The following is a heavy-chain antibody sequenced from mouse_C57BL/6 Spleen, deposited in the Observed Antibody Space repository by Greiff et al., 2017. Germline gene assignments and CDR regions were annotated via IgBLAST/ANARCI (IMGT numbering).Heavy chain of an antibody. D-gene: IGHD3-3*01. CDR3: ASGGNAAEGDGFGG. V-gene: IGHV1-69*02. CDR2: IDPYNGDT. J-gene: IGHJ2*01. CDR1: GYTFTSYW. Sequence: QVQLQQSGAELVRPGASVKLSCKASGYTFTSYWMHWVKQRPGQGLEWIGNIDPYNGDTDYNQKFKGKATLTVDKSSSTAYMQLSSLTSEDSAVYDCASGGNAAEGDGFGGWGQGTTVTV.